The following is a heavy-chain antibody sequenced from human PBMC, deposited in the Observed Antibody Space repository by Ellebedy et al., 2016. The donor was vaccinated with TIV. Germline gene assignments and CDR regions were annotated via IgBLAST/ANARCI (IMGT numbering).Heavy chain of an antibody. J-gene: IGHJ4*02. CDR3: ARDQWLGRAYYFDS. Sequence: GESLKISCVASGFSFSHYWMAWVRQAPGKGPEWVANIKQDGGERYYVDSVKGRFSISIDNAKKSLYLQMNSLRDEDTAVYYCARDQWLGRAYYFDSWGQGTLVTVSS. D-gene: IGHD6-19*01. CDR1: GFSFSHYW. CDR2: IKQDGGER. V-gene: IGHV3-7*01.